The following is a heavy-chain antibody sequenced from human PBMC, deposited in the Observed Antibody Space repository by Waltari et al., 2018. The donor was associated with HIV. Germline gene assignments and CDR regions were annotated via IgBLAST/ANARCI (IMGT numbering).Heavy chain of an antibody. V-gene: IGHV3-48*03. CDR1: GFTFRDYE. CDR3: VRDRRTQHDYGDYMKYSYYGMDV. J-gene: IGHJ6*02. CDR2: ITDTGRTT. Sequence: EVQLVESGGGSVGPGGSLRLSCVASGFTFRDYEMNWVRQAPGKGLEWIAYITDTGRTTSYADGVQGRFIISRDNTKNLLSLQLTSLRDEDTALYYCVRDRRTQHDYGDYMKYSYYGMDVWGHGTAVIVSS. D-gene: IGHD4-17*01.